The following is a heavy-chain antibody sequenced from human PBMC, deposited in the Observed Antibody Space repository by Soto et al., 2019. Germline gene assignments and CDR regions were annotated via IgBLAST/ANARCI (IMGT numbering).Heavy chain of an antibody. CDR1: GGSISSYY. V-gene: IGHV4-59*01. Sequence: SETLSLTCTVSGGSISSYYWSWIRQPPGKGLEWIGYIYYSGSTNYNPSLKSRVTISVDTSKNQFSLKLSSVTAADTAVYYCARTRYDPLIYYYYGMDVWGQGTTVTVSS. D-gene: IGHD3-16*01. J-gene: IGHJ6*02. CDR2: IYYSGST. CDR3: ARTRYDPLIYYYYGMDV.